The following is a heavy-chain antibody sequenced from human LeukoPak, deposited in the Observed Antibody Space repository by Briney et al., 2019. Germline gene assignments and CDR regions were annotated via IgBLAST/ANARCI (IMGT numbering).Heavy chain of an antibody. J-gene: IGHJ5*02. Sequence: ASVKVSCKASGYTFTGYYMHWVRQAPGQGLEWMGWINPNSGGTSYAQKFQGRVTMTRDTSISTAYMELSRLRSDDTAVYYCARGDCISTSCPIMLDPWGQGTLVTVSS. CDR2: INPNSGGT. V-gene: IGHV1-2*02. CDR3: ARGDCISTSCPIMLDP. CDR1: GYTFTGYY. D-gene: IGHD2-2*01.